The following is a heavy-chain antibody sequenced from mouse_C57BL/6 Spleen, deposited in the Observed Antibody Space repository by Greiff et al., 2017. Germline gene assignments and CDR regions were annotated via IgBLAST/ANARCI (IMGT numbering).Heavy chain of an antibody. D-gene: IGHD2-12*01. V-gene: IGHV5-9*01. Sequence: EVKLVESGGGLVKPGGSLKLSCAASGFTFSSYTMSWVRQTPEKRLEWVATISGGGGNTCYPDSVKGRFTISRDNAKNTLYLQMSSLRSEDTALEYCARGDDEYYFDYWGQGTTLTVSS. CDR2: ISGGGGNT. CDR1: GFTFSSYT. J-gene: IGHJ2*01. CDR3: ARGDDEYYFDY.